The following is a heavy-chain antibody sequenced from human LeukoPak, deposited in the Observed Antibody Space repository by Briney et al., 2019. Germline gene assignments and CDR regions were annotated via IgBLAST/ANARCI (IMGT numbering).Heavy chain of an antibody. Sequence: SETLSLTCAVYGGSFSGYYWSWIRQPPGKGPEWIGEINHRRSTNYNPSLKSRVTMSVDTSKNQFSLNPSSVTAADTAVYYCARGQFWSGYSIWGQGTLVTVSS. CDR2: INHRRST. CDR3: ARGQFWSGYSI. D-gene: IGHD3-3*02. J-gene: IGHJ4*02. CDR1: GGSFSGYY. V-gene: IGHV4-34*01.